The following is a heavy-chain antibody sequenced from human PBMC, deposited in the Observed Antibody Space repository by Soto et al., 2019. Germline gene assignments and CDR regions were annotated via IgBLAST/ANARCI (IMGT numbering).Heavy chain of an antibody. V-gene: IGHV3-23*01. CDR2: VSGRGGST. J-gene: IGHJ6*02. CDR1: GFTFNHYA. Sequence: GSLRLSCTASGFTFNHYAMSWVRQAPGKGLEWVSAVSGRGGSTKYADSVKGRFIISRDNSNSTLYLQMDSLRGEDTAVYYCAKDSTVTTSLYFYYYGFDVWGSGPTATVSS. D-gene: IGHD4-17*01. CDR3: AKDSTVTTSLYFYYYGFDV.